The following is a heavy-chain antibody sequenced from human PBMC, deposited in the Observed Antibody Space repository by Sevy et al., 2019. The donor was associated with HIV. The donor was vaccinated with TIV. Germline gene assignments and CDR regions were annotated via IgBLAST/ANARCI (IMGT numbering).Heavy chain of an antibody. CDR3: AIKRGYTARWFDP. CDR2: IYHSGST. V-gene: IGHV4-4*02. Sequence: SETLSLTCAVSGGSISSSNWWSLVRQPPGKGLEWIGEIYHSGSTNYNPSLKSRVTISVDKSKNQFSLKLSSVTAADTAVYYCAIKRGYTARWFDPWGQGTLVTVSS. D-gene: IGHD5-18*01. CDR1: GGSISSSNW. J-gene: IGHJ5*02.